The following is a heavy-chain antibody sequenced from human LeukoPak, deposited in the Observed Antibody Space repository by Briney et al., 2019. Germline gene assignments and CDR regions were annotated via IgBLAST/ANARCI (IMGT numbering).Heavy chain of an antibody. J-gene: IGHJ4*02. CDR2: IIPIFGTA. CDR1: GGTFSSYA. CDR3: ARVYDRGPYYFDY. D-gene: IGHD3-22*01. V-gene: IGHV1-69*13. Sequence: ASVKVSCKASGGTFSSYAISWVRQALGQGLEWMGGIIPIFGTANYAQKFQGRVTITADESTSTAYMELSSLRSEDAAAYYCARVYDRGPYYFDYWGQGTLVTVSS.